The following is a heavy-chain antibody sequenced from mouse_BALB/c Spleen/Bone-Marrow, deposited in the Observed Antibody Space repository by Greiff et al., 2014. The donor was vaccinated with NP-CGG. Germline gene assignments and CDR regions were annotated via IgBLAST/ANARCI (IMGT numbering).Heavy chain of an antibody. D-gene: IGHD1-1*01. CDR2: IYPGSGST. CDR1: GYTFTSYW. V-gene: IGHV1S22*01. Sequence: GSELVRPGASVKLSCKASGYTFTSYWMHWVKQRPGQGLEWIGNIYPGSGSTNYDEKFKSKATLTVDTSSSTAYMQLSSLTSEDSSVYYCTRDYDWVPDYWGQGTTLTVSS. CDR3: TRDYDWVPDY. J-gene: IGHJ2*01.